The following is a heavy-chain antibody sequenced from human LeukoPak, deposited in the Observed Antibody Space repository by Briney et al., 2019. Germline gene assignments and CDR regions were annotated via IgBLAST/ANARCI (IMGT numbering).Heavy chain of an antibody. CDR3: AKESESYDSSGSTFDY. V-gene: IGHV3-30*18. CDR2: ISYDGSNK. D-gene: IGHD3-22*01. J-gene: IGHJ4*02. Sequence: GGSLRLSRAASGFTFSSYGMHWVRQAPGKGLEWVAVISYDGSNKYYADSVKGRFTISRDYSKNTLYLQMNSLRAEDTAVYYCAKESESYDSSGSTFDYWGQGTLVTVSS. CDR1: GFTFSSYG.